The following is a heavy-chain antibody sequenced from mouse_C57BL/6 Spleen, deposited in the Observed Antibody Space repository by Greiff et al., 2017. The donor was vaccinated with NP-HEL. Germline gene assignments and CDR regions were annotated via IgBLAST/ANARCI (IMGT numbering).Heavy chain of an antibody. Sequence: EVQLQQSGPELVKPGASVKISCKASGYTFTDYYMNWVKQSHGKSLEWIGDINPNNGGTSYNQKFKGKATLTVDKSSSTAYMELRSLTSEDSAVYYCARDDDYDEGPFDYWGQGTTLTVSS. CDR3: ARDDDYDEGPFDY. J-gene: IGHJ2*01. D-gene: IGHD2-4*01. V-gene: IGHV1-26*01. CDR1: GYTFTDYY. CDR2: INPNNGGT.